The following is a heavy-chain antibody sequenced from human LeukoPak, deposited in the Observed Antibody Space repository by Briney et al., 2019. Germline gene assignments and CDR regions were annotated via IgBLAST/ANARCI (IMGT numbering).Heavy chain of an antibody. V-gene: IGHV3-30-3*01. CDR3: AKARYSSGWYDAFDI. CDR2: ISYDGSNK. D-gene: IGHD6-19*01. Sequence: GRSLRLSCAASGFTFSSYAMHWVRQAPGKGLEWVAVISYDGSNKYYADSVKGRFTISRDNSKNTLYLQMNSLRAEDTAVYYCAKARYSSGWYDAFDIWGQGTMVTVSS. J-gene: IGHJ3*02. CDR1: GFTFSSYA.